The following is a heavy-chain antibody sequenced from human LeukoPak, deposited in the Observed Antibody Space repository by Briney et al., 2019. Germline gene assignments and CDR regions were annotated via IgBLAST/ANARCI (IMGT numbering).Heavy chain of an antibody. CDR1: GFTFSNYM. D-gene: IGHD3-3*01. V-gene: IGHV3-21*01. CDR2: ISSTSTYT. CDR3: ARGGALDFWSGLDY. Sequence: PGGSLRLSCEASGFTFSNYMMSWVRQVPGKGLEWVSSISSTSTYTYYADPLKGRFTISRDNAQRSLYLQMNSLRAEDTAVYYCARGGALDFWSGLDYWGQGTLVTVSS. J-gene: IGHJ4*02.